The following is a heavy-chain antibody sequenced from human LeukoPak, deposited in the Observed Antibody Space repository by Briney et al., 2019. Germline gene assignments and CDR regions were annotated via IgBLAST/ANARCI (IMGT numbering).Heavy chain of an antibody. CDR1: GYTFTSYG. CDR3: ARGFDRSGYYPVGFDY. V-gene: IGHV7-4-1*02. CDR2: INTNTRNP. D-gene: IGHD3-22*01. J-gene: IGHJ4*02. Sequence: ASVKVSCKASGYTFTSYGISWVRQAPGQGLQWMGWINTNTRNPTYAQGFTGRFVFSLDTSVSTAYLQISSLKAEDTAVYYCARGFDRSGYYPVGFDYWGQGTLVTVSS.